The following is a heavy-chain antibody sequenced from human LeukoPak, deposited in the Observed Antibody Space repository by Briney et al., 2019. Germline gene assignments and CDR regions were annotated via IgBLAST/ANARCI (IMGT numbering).Heavy chain of an antibody. D-gene: IGHD1-26*01. CDR3: ARISGSYYADWFDP. J-gene: IGHJ5*02. Sequence: ASVKVSCKASGYTFSSYGITWVRQAPGQGLEWMGWISTYNGNTNYAQKLQGRVTMTTDTSTSTAYMELRSLRSDDTAVYYCARISGSYYADWFDPWGPGTLVTVSS. V-gene: IGHV1-18*01. CDR2: ISTYNGNT. CDR1: GYTFSSYG.